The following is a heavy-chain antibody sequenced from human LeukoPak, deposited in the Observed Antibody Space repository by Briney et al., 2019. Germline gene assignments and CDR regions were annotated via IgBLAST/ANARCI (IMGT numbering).Heavy chain of an antibody. D-gene: IGHD1-26*01. Sequence: GGSLRLSCAASGFTFSSYSMNWVRQAPGKRLEWVSYISSSSSTIYYADSVKGRFTISRDNAKNSLYLQMNSLRAEDTAVYYCARVVGGASPERSDYWGQGTLVTVSS. CDR2: ISSSSSTI. J-gene: IGHJ4*02. V-gene: IGHV3-48*01. CDR3: ARVVGGASPERSDY. CDR1: GFTFSSYS.